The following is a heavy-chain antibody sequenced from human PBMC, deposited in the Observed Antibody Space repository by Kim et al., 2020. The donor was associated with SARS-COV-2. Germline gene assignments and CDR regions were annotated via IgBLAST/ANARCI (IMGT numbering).Heavy chain of an antibody. Sequence: AASVKGRFTISRDESKNTAYLQMNSLKTENTAVYYCTRHEDYGDDECFDYWGQGTLVTVSS. J-gene: IGHJ4*02. CDR3: TRHEDYGDDECFDY. D-gene: IGHD4-17*01. V-gene: IGHV3-73*01.